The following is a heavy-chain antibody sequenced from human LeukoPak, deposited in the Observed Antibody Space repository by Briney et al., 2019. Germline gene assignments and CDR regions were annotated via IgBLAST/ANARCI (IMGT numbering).Heavy chain of an antibody. CDR1: GFTFSTYG. Sequence: GGSLRLSCVASGFTFSTYGMSWVRQAPGKGLEWVSAISGSGGSTYYADSVKGRFTISRDNSKNTLYLQMNSLRAEDAAVYYCAKDGGEYYDILTGYYPRLYYMDVWGKGTTVTISS. V-gene: IGHV3-23*01. D-gene: IGHD3-9*01. CDR2: ISGSGGST. J-gene: IGHJ6*03. CDR3: AKDGGEYYDILTGYYPRLYYMDV.